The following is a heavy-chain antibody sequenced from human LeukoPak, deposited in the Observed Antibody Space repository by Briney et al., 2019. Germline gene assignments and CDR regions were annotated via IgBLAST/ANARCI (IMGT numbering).Heavy chain of an antibody. CDR2: ASYYVGKQ. J-gene: IGHJ4*02. CDR1: GFTFSDYA. CDR3: AKAGTRADGAVFLCEY. D-gene: IGHD1-1*01. Sequence: GGSLTLSCAASGFTFSDYAMSWVRQAPGKGLEWVSTASYYVGKQYHADSVRGRFTVSRDNSRNTVSLQMSSLRVEDTGIYYCAKAGTRADGAVFLCEYWGQGTLVTVSS. V-gene: IGHV3-23*01.